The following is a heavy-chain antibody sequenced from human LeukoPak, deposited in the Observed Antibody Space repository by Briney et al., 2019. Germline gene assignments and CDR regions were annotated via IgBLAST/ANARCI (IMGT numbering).Heavy chain of an antibody. CDR3: ARSRDIVVEYYFDY. V-gene: IGHV4-31*03. Sequence: SETLSLTCTVSGVSISSGGYYWSWIRQHPGKGLEWIGYIYYSGSTYYNPSLKSRVTISVDTSKNQFSLKLSSVTAADTAVYYCARSRDIVVEYYFDYWGQGTLVTVSS. J-gene: IGHJ4*02. CDR2: IYYSGST. D-gene: IGHD2-15*01. CDR1: GVSISSGGYY.